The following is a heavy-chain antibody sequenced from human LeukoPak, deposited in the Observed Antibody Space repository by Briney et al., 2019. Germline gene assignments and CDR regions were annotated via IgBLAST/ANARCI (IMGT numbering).Heavy chain of an antibody. J-gene: IGHJ6*03. CDR3: ARVYYGSGSLHYYYYYMDV. CDR1: GFTFSSYA. Sequence: GGSLRLSCAASGFTFSSYAMNWVRQAPGKGLEWVSIIFGSGDTTYYADSVRGRFTVSRDNSKNTLYLQMNSLRAEDTAVYYCARVYYGSGSLHYYYYYMDVWGKGTTVTISS. CDR2: IFGSGDTT. V-gene: IGHV3-23*01. D-gene: IGHD3-10*01.